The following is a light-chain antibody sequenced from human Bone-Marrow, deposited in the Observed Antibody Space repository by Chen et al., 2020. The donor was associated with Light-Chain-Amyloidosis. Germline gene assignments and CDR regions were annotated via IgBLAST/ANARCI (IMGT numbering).Light chain of an antibody. V-gene: IGLV2-14*03. J-gene: IGLJ2*01. CDR1: RSDVGGYNY. CDR2: DVS. Sequence: QSALTQPASVSGSPGQSITISCPGTRSDVGGYNYVSWYQQHPGKAPKLMIYDVSNRPSGVSNPFSGSKSGNTASLTISGLQAEDEADYYCSSYTSSSTLVFGGGTKLTVL. CDR3: SSYTSSSTLV.